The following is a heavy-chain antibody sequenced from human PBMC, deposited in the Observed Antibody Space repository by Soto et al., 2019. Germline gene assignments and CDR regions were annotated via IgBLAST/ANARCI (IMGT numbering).Heavy chain of an antibody. CDR1: GYSFTSYW. Sequence: PGESLKISCKGSGYSFTSYWIGWVRQMPGKGLEWMGIIYPGDSDTRYSPSFQGQVTISADKSISTAYLQWSSLKASDTAMYYCARGQKYNWNDVHWFDPWGQGTLVTVSS. V-gene: IGHV5-51*01. CDR2: IYPGDSDT. CDR3: ARGQKYNWNDVHWFDP. J-gene: IGHJ5*02. D-gene: IGHD1-1*01.